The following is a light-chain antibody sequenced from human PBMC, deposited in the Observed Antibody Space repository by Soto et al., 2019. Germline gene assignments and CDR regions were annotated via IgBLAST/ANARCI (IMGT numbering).Light chain of an antibody. V-gene: IGKV1-9*01. J-gene: IGKJ5*01. CDR2: AAS. Sequence: DIQLTQSSSFLSASVGDRVTITCRASQGISSYLAWYQQTPGKAPRLLIYAASTLQSGVPSRFRGSGSGTEFTLTISSLQPEDFATYYCQQLYSYPITFGQGTRLEMK. CDR3: QQLYSYPIT. CDR1: QGISSY.